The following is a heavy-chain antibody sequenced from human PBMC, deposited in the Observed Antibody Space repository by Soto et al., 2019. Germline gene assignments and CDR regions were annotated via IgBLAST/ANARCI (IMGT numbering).Heavy chain of an antibody. CDR2: MNPKXANT. Sequence: XSVKXSCKASGCTFTRYDINWVRQATGQGIEWMGXMNPKXANTAYAQKFXXRVTMTRXXSISTAYLELSSPTSEDKAVYYCARGRADYFDYWGQGTLVTVSS. CDR1: GCTFTRYD. V-gene: IGHV1-8*01. J-gene: IGHJ4*02. CDR3: ARGRADYFDY.